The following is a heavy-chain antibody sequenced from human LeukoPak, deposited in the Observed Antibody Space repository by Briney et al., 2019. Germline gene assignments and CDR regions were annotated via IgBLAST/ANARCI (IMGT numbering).Heavy chain of an antibody. CDR1: GYTFTGYY. J-gene: IGHJ6*02. D-gene: IGHD3-10*01. CDR2: INPNSGGT. V-gene: IGHV1-2*02. CDR3: ARRGPQGYYGMDV. Sequence: ASVKVSCKASGYTFTGYYMHWVRQAPGQGLEWRGWINPNSGGTNYAQKFQGRVTMTRDTSISTAYMELSRLRSDGTAVYYCARRGPQGYYGMDVWGQGTTVTASS.